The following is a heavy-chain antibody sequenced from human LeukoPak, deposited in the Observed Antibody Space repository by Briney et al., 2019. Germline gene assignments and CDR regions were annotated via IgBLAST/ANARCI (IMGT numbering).Heavy chain of an antibody. CDR2: ITDSGDNT. Sequence: GGSLRLSCAASGFKFSNYAMNWVRQAPGKGLEWVSGITDSGDNTYYADSVKGRFTISRDNAKNSLYLQMNTLRVEDTAVYYCAKLAKYFYGSETYYFFEHWGQGTPVTASS. J-gene: IGHJ4*02. CDR3: AKLAKYFYGSETYYFFEH. V-gene: IGHV3-23*01. D-gene: IGHD3-10*01. CDR1: GFKFSNYA.